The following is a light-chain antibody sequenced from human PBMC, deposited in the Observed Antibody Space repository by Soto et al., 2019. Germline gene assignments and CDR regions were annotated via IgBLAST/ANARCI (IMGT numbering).Light chain of an antibody. J-gene: IGKJ5*01. CDR2: DAS. V-gene: IGKV1-33*01. CDR3: QQFDDLPIT. CDR1: QDISHY. Sequence: DIQMTQSPSSLSASVGDRVTITCQASQDISHYLNWYQQKPGKAPKLLVYDASNLEAGVPSRFSGSESGTDFSLTISSLQPEDIATYYCQQFDDLPITFGQGTRLEIK.